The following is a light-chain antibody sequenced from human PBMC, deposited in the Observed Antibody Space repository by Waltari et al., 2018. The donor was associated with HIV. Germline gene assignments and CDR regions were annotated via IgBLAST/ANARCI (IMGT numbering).Light chain of an antibody. V-gene: IGKV1-5*03. J-gene: IGKJ4*02. CDR1: EATSDW. CDR3: EQYKSDLRT. CDR2: HAS. Sequence: DTQMTQSPSTLSPSVGDRVTITRRASEATSDWLACYQQRPSMAPNLRIYHASKLKSAAPSRFSGGASGTEFTLTISDLQPEDCATYCGEQYKSDLRTFGRATEVEMK.